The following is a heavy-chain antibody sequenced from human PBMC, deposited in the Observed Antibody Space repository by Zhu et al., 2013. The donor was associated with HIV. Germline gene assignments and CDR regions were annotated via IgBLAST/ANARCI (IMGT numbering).Heavy chain of an antibody. CDR2: IIPIFGTA. CDR1: GGTFSSYA. J-gene: IGHJ5*02. CDR3: ARSQAATYDFWSGYHYNWFDP. Sequence: QVQLVQSGAEVKKPGSSVKVSCKASGGTFSSYAISWVRQAPGQGLEWMGGIIPIFGTANYAQKFQGRVTITADESTSTAYMELSSLRSEDTAVYYCARSQAATYDFWSGYHYNWFDPWGQGTLVTVSS. V-gene: IGHV1-69*12. D-gene: IGHD3-3*01.